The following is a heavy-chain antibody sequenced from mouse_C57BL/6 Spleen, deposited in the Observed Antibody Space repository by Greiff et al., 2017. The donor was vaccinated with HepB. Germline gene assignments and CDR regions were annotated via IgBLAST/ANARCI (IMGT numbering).Heavy chain of an antibody. CDR1: GFTFSDYG. V-gene: IGHV5-17*01. D-gene: IGHD1-1*01. CDR2: ISSGSSTI. J-gene: IGHJ4*01. Sequence: EVKLMESGGGLVKPGGSLKLSCAASGFTFSDYGMHWVRQAPEKGLEWVAYISSGSSTIYYADTVKGRFPISRDNAKNTLFLHMTSLRSEDTAMYYCARDNYGSNYAYAMDYWGQGTSVTVSS. CDR3: ARDNYGSNYAYAMDY.